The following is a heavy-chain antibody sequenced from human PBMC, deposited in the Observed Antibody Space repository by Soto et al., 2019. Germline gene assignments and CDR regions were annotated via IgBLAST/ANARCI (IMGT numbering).Heavy chain of an antibody. D-gene: IGHD6-13*01. CDR2: IKQDGSEK. J-gene: IGHJ4*02. V-gene: IGHV3-7*01. CDR3: ARFIAATGPSSGPHFDY. Sequence: PGGPLRLSCAASGFTFSSYWMSWVRQAPGKGLEWVANIKQDGSEKYYVDSVKGRFTISRDNAKNSLYLQMNSLRAEDTAVYYCARFIAATGPSSGPHFDYWGQGTLVTVSS. CDR1: GFTFSSYW.